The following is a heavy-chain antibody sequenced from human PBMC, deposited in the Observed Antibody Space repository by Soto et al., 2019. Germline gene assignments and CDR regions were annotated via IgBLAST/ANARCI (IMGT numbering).Heavy chain of an antibody. J-gene: IGHJ1*01. CDR3: ASYEWRNAEYFQH. V-gene: IGHV1-2*04. Sequence: ASVKVSCKASGYTFTGYYMHWVRQAPGQGLEWMGWINPNSGGTNYAQKFQGWVTMTRDTSISTAYMELSRLRSDDTAVYYCASYEWRNAEYFQHWGQGTLVTVSS. D-gene: IGHD3-16*01. CDR2: INPNSGGT. CDR1: GYTFTGYY.